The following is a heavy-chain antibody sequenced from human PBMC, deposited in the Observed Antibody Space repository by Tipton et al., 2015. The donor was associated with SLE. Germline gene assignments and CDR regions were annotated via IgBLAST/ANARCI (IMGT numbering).Heavy chain of an antibody. CDR3: ARDDGAFDL. Sequence: RSLRLSCAASGFTFSSYGMHWVRQAPGKGLEWMAAIWYDGTNEYYADSVKGRFTISRDNADNSLYLEMTNLRVEDTAIYYCARDDGAFDLWGQGTMVTVSS. J-gene: IGHJ3*01. D-gene: IGHD5-24*01. CDR1: GFTFSSYG. V-gene: IGHV3-33*08. CDR2: IWYDGTNE.